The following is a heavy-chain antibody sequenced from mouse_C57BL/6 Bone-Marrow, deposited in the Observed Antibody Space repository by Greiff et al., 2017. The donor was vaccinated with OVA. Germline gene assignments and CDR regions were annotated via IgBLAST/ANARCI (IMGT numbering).Heavy chain of an antibody. D-gene: IGHD1-1*01. CDR1: GYTFTSYD. CDR2: IYPRDGST. Sequence: VHLVESGPELVKPGASVKLSCKASGYTFTSYDINWVKPRPGQGLEWIGWIYPRDGSTKYNEKFKGKATLTVDTSSSTAYMELHSLTSEDSAVYFCARGWATVDDYWGQGTTLTVSS. J-gene: IGHJ2*01. CDR3: ARGWATVDDY. V-gene: IGHV1-85*01.